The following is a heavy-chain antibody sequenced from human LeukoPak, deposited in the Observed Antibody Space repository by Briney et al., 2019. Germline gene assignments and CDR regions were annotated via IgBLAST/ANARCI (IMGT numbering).Heavy chain of an antibody. CDR3: ARDKKVERWLQLGGNWFDP. Sequence: ASVKVSCKASGYTFTSYAMNWVRQAPGQGLEWMGWINTNTGNPTYAQGFTGRFVFSLDTSVSTAYLRISSLKAEDTAVYYCARDKKVERWLQLGGNWFDPWGQGTLVTVSS. CDR2: INTNTGNP. CDR1: GYTFTSYA. J-gene: IGHJ5*02. D-gene: IGHD5-24*01. V-gene: IGHV7-4-1*02.